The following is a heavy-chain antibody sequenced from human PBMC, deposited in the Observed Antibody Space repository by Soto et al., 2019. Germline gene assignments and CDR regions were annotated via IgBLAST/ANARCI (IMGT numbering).Heavy chain of an antibody. CDR2: ISGSGGST. D-gene: IGHD1-26*01. V-gene: IGHV3-23*01. J-gene: IGHJ6*04. CDR1: GFTFSSYA. Sequence: EVQLLESGGGLVQPGGSLRLSCAASGFTFSSYAMSWVRQAPGKGLEWVSAISGSGGSTYYADSVKGRFTISRDNSKNTLYLQMNSLRAEDTAVYYCAKWGKWELHPRAYYGMDVWGKGTTVTVSS. CDR3: AKWGKWELHPRAYYGMDV.